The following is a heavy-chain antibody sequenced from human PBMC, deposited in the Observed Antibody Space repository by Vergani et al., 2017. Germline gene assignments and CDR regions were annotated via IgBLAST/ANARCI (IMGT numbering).Heavy chain of an antibody. CDR1: GYTFTNSG. D-gene: IGHD6-19*01. Sequence: QVQLVQSGAEVKKPGASVKVSCKASGYTFTNSGISWVRQAPGQGLEWMGWISGYNGNTNYAQKLQGRVTMTTDTSTSTAYMELRSLRSDDTAVYYCARDDPYSSGWYYFDYWGQGTLVTVSS. CDR3: ARDDPYSSGWYYFDY. J-gene: IGHJ4*02. V-gene: IGHV1-18*01. CDR2: ISGYNGNT.